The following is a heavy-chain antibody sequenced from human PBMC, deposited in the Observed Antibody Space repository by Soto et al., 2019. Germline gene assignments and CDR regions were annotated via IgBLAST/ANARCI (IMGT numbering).Heavy chain of an antibody. Sequence: EVQLLESGGGLVQPGGSLRLSCAASGFTFSSYAMSWVRQAPGKGLEWVSAISGSGGSTYYADSVKGRFTISRDNSKNTLYLQMNSLRAEDTAVYYCAKGLGAYYDYIWWSYRLLSPDYWGQGTLVTVSS. D-gene: IGHD3-16*02. CDR1: GFTFSSYA. J-gene: IGHJ4*02. CDR2: ISGSGGST. CDR3: AKGLGAYYDYIWWSYRLLSPDY. V-gene: IGHV3-23*01.